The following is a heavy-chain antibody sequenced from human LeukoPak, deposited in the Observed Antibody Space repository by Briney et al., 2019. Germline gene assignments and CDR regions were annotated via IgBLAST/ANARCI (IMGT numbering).Heavy chain of an antibody. V-gene: IGHV3-21*01. J-gene: IGHJ6*03. CDR3: ARGGEYSCMDV. CDR2: ISSSSSYI. CDR1: GFTISTYS. Sequence: GGSLRLSWAASGFTISTYSMNWVRQAPGKGLEWVSSISSSSSYIYYADSVKGRFTISRDNAKNSLYLQMNSLRAEDTAVYYCARGGEYSCMDVWGKGTTVTVSS.